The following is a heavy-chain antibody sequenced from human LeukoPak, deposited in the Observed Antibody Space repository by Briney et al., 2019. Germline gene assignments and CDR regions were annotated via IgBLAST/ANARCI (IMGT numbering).Heavy chain of an antibody. CDR1: GFTFSSYW. V-gene: IGHV3-74*01. CDR3: STGSGHAFDI. CDR2: INSDGSST. D-gene: IGHD3-10*01. Sequence: GGSLRLSCAASGFTFSSYWMHWVRQAPGKGLVWVSRINSDGSSTSYADSVKGRFTVSRDNAKNTLHLQMNSLRAEDTAVYYCSTGSGHAFDIWGQGTMVTVSS. J-gene: IGHJ3*02.